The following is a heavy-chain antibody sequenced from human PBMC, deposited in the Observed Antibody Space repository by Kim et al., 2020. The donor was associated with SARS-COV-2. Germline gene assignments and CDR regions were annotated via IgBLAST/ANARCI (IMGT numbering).Heavy chain of an antibody. CDR1: GFTVSSNY. D-gene: IGHD6-13*01. CDR2: IYSGNKT. CDR3: ATNLAAAGIV. V-gene: IGHV3-66*01. J-gene: IGHJ4*02. Sequence: GGSLRLSCAASGFTVSSNYMSWLRQAPGKGLEWLSVIYSGNKTYYVESVKGRFTISRDNSKNTLYLQMSSLRVEDTAVYYCATNLAAAGIVWGQGRLVTV.